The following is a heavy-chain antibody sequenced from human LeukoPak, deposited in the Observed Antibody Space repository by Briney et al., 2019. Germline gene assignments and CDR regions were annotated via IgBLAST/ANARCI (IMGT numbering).Heavy chain of an antibody. Sequence: GGSLRLSCAASGFTFSSYEMNWVRQAPGKGLEWVSNISTSGSIAYYADSVKGRFTMSRDNANNSLYLQMNSLRVDDTAVYYCARDMGITMVRGVTGSDYWGQGTLATVSS. V-gene: IGHV3-48*03. CDR1: GFTFSSYE. CDR2: ISTSGSIA. J-gene: IGHJ4*02. D-gene: IGHD3-10*01. CDR3: ARDMGITMVRGVTGSDY.